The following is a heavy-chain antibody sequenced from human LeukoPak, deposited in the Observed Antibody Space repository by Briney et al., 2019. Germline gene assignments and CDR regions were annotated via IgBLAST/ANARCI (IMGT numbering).Heavy chain of an antibody. CDR3: AKVGILSGIFSDY. J-gene: IGHJ4*02. V-gene: IGHV3-74*01. CDR2: INPDGDYS. Sequence: GGSLRLSCAASGFNFRKYWMQWVRQVPGKGLVWVSEINPDGDYSGHSNSVRGRFTISRDNAKNTLYLQMTSLSAEDTAVYYCAKVGILSGIFSDYWGQGTLVTVSS. CDR1: GFNFRKYW. D-gene: IGHD3-3*01.